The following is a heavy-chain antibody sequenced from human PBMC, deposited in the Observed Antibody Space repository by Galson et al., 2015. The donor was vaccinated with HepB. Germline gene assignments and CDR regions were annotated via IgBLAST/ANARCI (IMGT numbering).Heavy chain of an antibody. CDR1: GGSFSSFA. CDR3: ARGMGDGNNLVRYYYYGLDV. CDR2: IMPVFAIV. D-gene: IGHD5-24*01. Sequence: SVKVSCKASGGSFSSFAISWVRQAPGQGLEWMGGIMPVFAIVNYAQKFQDRVTITADTSTRTTTAYMELSSLTSDDTAVYYCARGMGDGNNLVRYYYYGLDVWGRGTTVTVSS. J-gene: IGHJ6*02. V-gene: IGHV1-69*10.